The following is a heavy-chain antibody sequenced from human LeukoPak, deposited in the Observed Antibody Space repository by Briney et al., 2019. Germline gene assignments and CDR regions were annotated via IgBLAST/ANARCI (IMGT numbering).Heavy chain of an antibody. CDR2: IYPGDSDT. V-gene: IGHV5-51*01. Sequence: GASLKISCKGSGYSFTNYWIGWVRQMPGKGLEWMGIIYPGDSDTRYSPSFQGQVTISADKSISTAYLQWSSLKASDTAMYYCARQFCSSTSCYKAIDYWGQGTLVTVSS. J-gene: IGHJ4*02. D-gene: IGHD2-2*02. CDR1: GYSFTNYW. CDR3: ARQFCSSTSCYKAIDY.